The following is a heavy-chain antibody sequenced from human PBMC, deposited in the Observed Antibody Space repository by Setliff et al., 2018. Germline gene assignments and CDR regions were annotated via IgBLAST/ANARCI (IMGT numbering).Heavy chain of an antibody. Sequence: GGSLRLSCAASGFTFSNYAMSWVRQAPGKGLEWVSGISGSGGNTQYADSVKGRFTISRDNATNSLYLQMNSLRAEDTAVYYCAKGGEFYVWGSYRYFDYWGQGTLVTVSS. J-gene: IGHJ4*02. CDR1: GFTFSNYA. CDR2: ISGSGGNT. D-gene: IGHD3-16*02. CDR3: AKGGEFYVWGSYRYFDY. V-gene: IGHV3-23*01.